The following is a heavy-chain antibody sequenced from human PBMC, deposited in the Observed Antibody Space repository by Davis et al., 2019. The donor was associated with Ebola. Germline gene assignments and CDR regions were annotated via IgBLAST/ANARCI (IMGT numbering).Heavy chain of an antibody. Sequence: PGGSLRLSCAASGFTFSSYAMHWVRQAPGKGLEWVAVISYDGSNKYYADSVKGRFTISRDNSKNTLYLQMNSLRAEDTAVYYCAKDGGDYVERYFDLWGRGTLVTVSS. CDR1: GFTFSSYA. CDR3: AKDGGDYVERYFDL. V-gene: IGHV3-30-3*01. CDR2: ISYDGSNK. D-gene: IGHD2-21*02. J-gene: IGHJ2*01.